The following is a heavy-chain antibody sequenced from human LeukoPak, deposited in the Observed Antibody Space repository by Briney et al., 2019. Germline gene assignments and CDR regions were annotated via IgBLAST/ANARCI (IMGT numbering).Heavy chain of an antibody. CDR1: GGSFSGYY. Sequence: SETLSLTCAVYGGSFSGYYWSWIRQPPGKGLEWIGEINHSGSTNYNPSLESRVTISVDTSKNQFSLKLSSVTAADTAVYYCARSTTGTGDAFDIWGQGTMVTVSS. D-gene: IGHD1-1*01. V-gene: IGHV4-34*01. CDR2: INHSGST. CDR3: ARSTTGTGDAFDI. J-gene: IGHJ3*02.